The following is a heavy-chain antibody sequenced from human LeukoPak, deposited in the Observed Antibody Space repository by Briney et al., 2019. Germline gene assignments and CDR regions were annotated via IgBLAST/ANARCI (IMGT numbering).Heavy chain of an antibody. J-gene: IGHJ4*02. CDR1: AFTFSSYG. CDR3: ARIISGSYSELDY. CDR2: IWYDGSNK. Sequence: PGRSLRLSCAASAFTFSSYGMHWVRQAPGKGLEWVAVIWYDGSNKYYADSVKGRFTISRDNSKNTLYLQMNSLRAEDTAVYYCARIISGSYSELDYWGQGTLVTVSS. V-gene: IGHV3-33*01. D-gene: IGHD1-26*01.